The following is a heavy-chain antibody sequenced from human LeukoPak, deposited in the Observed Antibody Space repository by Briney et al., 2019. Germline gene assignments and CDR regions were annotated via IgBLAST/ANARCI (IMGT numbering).Heavy chain of an antibody. D-gene: IGHD6-13*01. CDR1: GFTFRSYA. V-gene: IGHV3-23*01. CDR3: AKDYLGQMVMFDV. Sequence: GGSLRLSCAASGFTFRSYAMSWVRQAPGKGLEWVSSVTGDGETTFYADSVKGRFSVSRDNSRHTLSVTMNSLRGEDTALYYCAKDYLGQMVMFDVWGQGTMVTVSS. CDR2: VTGDGETT. J-gene: IGHJ3*01.